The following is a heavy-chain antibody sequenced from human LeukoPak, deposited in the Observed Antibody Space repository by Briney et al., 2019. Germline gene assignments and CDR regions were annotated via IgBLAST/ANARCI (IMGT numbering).Heavy chain of an antibody. CDR1: GYTFTGYY. Sequence: GASVKVSCKASGYTFTGYYMHWVRQAPGQGLEWMGWINPNSGGTNYAQKFQGRVTMTRDTSISTAYMELSRLRSDDTAVYCCAGEYYYDSSGYSNWFDPWGQGTLVTVSS. D-gene: IGHD3-22*01. J-gene: IGHJ5*02. CDR3: AGEYYYDSSGYSNWFDP. V-gene: IGHV1-2*02. CDR2: INPNSGGT.